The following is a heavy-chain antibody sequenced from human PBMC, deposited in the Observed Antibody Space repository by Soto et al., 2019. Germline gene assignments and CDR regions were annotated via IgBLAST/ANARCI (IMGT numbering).Heavy chain of an antibody. Sequence: QLQLVQSGAEVTKPGSSVKVSCKASGGTFSSYAFSWVRQAPGQGLEWMGGIIPIFGRENYAQKFQGRVTITADAPTSTGCMELSSRRPEDTAVYYCARDPNYSDNRMVVPAKSGMDVWGRGTTVTVSS. V-gene: IGHV1-69*12. CDR3: ARDPNYSDNRMVVPAKSGMDV. J-gene: IGHJ6*02. CDR1: GGTFSSYA. D-gene: IGHD3-22*01. CDR2: IIPIFGRE.